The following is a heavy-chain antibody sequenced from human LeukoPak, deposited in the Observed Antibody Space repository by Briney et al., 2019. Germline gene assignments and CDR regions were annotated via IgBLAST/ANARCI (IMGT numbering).Heavy chain of an antibody. J-gene: IGHJ4*02. Sequence: GASVNVSFKTSGYTFRSYAISGVRPARGRGLEGVGWINVYNGYTNYARNFQGRVTMTTDTSTSTAYMEVRSLRSADTAVYYCARVECSSTTCYDAYWGQGTLVIVSS. CDR3: ARVECSSTTCYDAY. V-gene: IGHV1-18*01. CDR1: GYTFRSYA. CDR2: INVYNGYT. D-gene: IGHD2-2*01.